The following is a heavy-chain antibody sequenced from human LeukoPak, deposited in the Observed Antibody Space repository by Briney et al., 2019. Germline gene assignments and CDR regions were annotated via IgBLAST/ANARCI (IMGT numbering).Heavy chain of an antibody. D-gene: IGHD3-10*01. CDR3: AKHIGGVNDAFDI. Sequence: GGSLRLSCAASGFTFSSYGMHWVRQAPGKGLEWVAFIRYDGSNKYYADSVKGRFTISRDNSKNTLYLQMNSLRAEDTAVYYCAKHIGGVNDAFDIWGQGTMVTVSS. V-gene: IGHV3-30*02. J-gene: IGHJ3*02. CDR2: IRYDGSNK. CDR1: GFTFSSYG.